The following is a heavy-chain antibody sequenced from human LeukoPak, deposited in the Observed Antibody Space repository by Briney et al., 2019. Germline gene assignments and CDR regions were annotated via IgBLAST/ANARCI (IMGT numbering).Heavy chain of an antibody. CDR1: GGSISSYY. CDR3: ARGYCSSTSCPVGETDY. D-gene: IGHD2-2*01. V-gene: IGHV4-4*07. Sequence: SETLSLTCTVSGGSISSYYWSWIRQPAGKGLEWIGRIYTSGSTNYNPSLKSRVTMSVDTSKNQFSLKLSSVTAADTAVYYCARGYCSSTSCPVGETDYWGQGTLVTVSS. CDR2: IYTSGST. J-gene: IGHJ4*02.